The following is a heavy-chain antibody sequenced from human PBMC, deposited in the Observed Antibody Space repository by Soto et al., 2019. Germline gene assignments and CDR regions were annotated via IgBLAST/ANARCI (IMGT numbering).Heavy chain of an antibody. CDR1: RGSISSGGYY. CDR2: IYSSGST. V-gene: IGHV4-31*02. Sequence: QVHLQESGPGLVKPSQTLSLTCTVSRGSISSGGYYWSWIRQHPGQGLERIGYIYSSGSTYYHTYLKSRVTISVDTSKNQFSLKLSSVTAADTAVYYCAAEGSGWNGDAFDIWGQGTMVTVSS. D-gene: IGHD6-19*01. CDR3: AAEGSGWNGDAFDI. J-gene: IGHJ3*02.